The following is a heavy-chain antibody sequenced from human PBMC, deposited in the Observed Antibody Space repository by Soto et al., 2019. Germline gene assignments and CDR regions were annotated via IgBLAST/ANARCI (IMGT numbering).Heavy chain of an antibody. Sequence: PSETLSLTCTVSGGSISSGNYYWSWIRQSPGKGLEWIGYIYSTGSSYYNPSLRSRVSMSVDTSKNQFSLNLSSVTAADTAVYFCARAGIQLWLSGRARLDPCGQGTLVTVSS. CDR1: GGSISSGNYY. V-gene: IGHV4-30-4*01. D-gene: IGHD5-18*01. CDR2: IYSTGSS. J-gene: IGHJ5*02. CDR3: ARAGIQLWLSGRARLDP.